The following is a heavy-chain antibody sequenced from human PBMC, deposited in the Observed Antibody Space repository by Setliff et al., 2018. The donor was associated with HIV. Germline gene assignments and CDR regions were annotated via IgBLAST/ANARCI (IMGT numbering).Heavy chain of an antibody. CDR3: ARHRVDTSMLVVKDPGAFDL. CDR2: IFPADSDT. Sequence: GESLKISCRGFGYSFGDYWIGWVRQKPGKGLEWMGIIFPADSDTRVNPSFQGQVTISADKSTYAAFLQWTSLNASDTGIYYCARHRVDTSMLVVKDPGAFDLWGQGTLVNVSA. V-gene: IGHV5-51*01. CDR1: GYSFGDYW. D-gene: IGHD3-22*01. J-gene: IGHJ3*01.